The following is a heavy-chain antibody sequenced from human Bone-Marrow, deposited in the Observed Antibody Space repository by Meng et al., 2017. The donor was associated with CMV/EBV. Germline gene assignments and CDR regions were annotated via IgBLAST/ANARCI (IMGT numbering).Heavy chain of an antibody. D-gene: IGHD6-6*01. Sequence: QVQLGQSWAEVKRPGASVKVSCKASGYTLTSYYIHWVRQAPGQWLEWMGWINPSDDTNNAQNFQGRVTMTRDMSINTVYMELSRLTSDDTAVYYCARKGKYSTDGWFDPWGQGTLVTVSS. CDR1: GYTLTSYY. V-gene: IGHV1-2*02. J-gene: IGHJ5*02. CDR2: INPSDDT. CDR3: ARKGKYSTDGWFDP.